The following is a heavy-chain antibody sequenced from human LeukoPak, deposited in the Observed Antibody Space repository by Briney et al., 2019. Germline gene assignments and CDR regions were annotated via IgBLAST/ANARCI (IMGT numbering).Heavy chain of an antibody. J-gene: IGHJ6*02. CDR3: ARHVDYYYYYGVDV. CDR1: GGSISSYY. Sequence: SETLSLTCTVSGGSISSYYWSWIRQPPGKGLEWIGYIYYSGSTNYNPSLKSRVTISVDTSKNQFSLKLSSVTAADTAVYYCARHVDYYYYYGVDVWGQGTTVTVSS. CDR2: IYYSGST. V-gene: IGHV4-59*08.